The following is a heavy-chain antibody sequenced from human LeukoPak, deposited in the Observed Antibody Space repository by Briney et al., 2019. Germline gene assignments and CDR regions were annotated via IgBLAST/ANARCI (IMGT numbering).Heavy chain of an antibody. CDR2: VHLDGRT. Sequence: SETLSLTCAVSGGSISSYYWSWVRQPPGKGLEWIGEVHLDGRTNYNPSLKSRLIMSVDLPENHISLKLTSVTAADTAVYYCAREGGFYRPLDYSGQGTLVTVSS. V-gene: IGHV4-4*02. J-gene: IGHJ4*02. CDR1: GGSISSYY. CDR3: AREGGFYRPLDY. D-gene: IGHD3-3*01.